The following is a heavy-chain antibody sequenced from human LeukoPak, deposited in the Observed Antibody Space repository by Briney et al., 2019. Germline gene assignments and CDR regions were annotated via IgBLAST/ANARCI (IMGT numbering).Heavy chain of an antibody. Sequence: ASVKVSCKASGFTFTDYGISWVRQAPGQGLEWMGWISAKNGNTNYVQKFQGGVTMTTDTSMTTAYMELRSLRYDDTAVYYCATTKSAMVTCFDPWGQGTLVTVSS. J-gene: IGHJ5*02. CDR3: ATTKSAMVTCFDP. CDR2: ISAKNGNT. D-gene: IGHD5-18*01. V-gene: IGHV1-18*01. CDR1: GFTFTDYG.